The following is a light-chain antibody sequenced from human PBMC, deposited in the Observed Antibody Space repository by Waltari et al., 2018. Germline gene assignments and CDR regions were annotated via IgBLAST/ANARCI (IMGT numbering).Light chain of an antibody. Sequence: SSGLTQDPAVSVALGQTVSITCQRDSLRTYYASWYQQKPGQAPVLVISGNNKWPSGIPNRFSASSSGSTASLTITGAQAEDEADYYCNSRDSSGNHLLFGGGTKLTVL. CDR1: SLRTYY. CDR3: NSRDSSGNHLL. V-gene: IGLV3-19*01. J-gene: IGLJ2*01. CDR2: GNN.